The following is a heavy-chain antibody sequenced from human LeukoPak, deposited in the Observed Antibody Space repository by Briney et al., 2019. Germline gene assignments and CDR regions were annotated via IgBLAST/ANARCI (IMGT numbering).Heavy chain of an antibody. V-gene: IGHV3-72*01. CDR2: TRNKANSYTT. CDR3: ARDWYSYSGSPNAFDI. Sequence: GGSLRLSCSASGFTFSSYAMSWVRQAPGKGLEWVGRTRNKANSYTTEYAASVKGRFTISRDDSKNSLYLQMNSLKTEDTAVYNCARDWYSYSGSPNAFDIWGQGTMVTVSS. CDR1: GFTFSSYA. J-gene: IGHJ3*02. D-gene: IGHD1-26*01.